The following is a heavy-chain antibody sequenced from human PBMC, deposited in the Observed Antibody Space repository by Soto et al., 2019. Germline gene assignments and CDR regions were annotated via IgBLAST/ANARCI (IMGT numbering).Heavy chain of an antibody. CDR1: GFTFSSYW. D-gene: IGHD3-10*01. J-gene: IGHJ6*02. Sequence: EVQLVESGGGLVQPGGSLRLSCAASGFTFSSYWMHWVRLAPGKGLVWVSRINSDGSSTSYADSVKGRFTISRDNAKNTLYLQMNSLRAEDTAVYYCAKDIPGSGSYSPLCYYYGMDVWGQGTTVTVAS. CDR2: INSDGSST. V-gene: IGHV3-74*01. CDR3: AKDIPGSGSYSPLCYYYGMDV.